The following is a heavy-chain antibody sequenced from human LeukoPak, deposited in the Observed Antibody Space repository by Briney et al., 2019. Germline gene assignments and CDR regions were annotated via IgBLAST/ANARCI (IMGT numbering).Heavy chain of an antibody. J-gene: IGHJ3*02. D-gene: IGHD3-22*01. V-gene: IGHV1-46*01. Sequence: GASVKVSCKASGYTFTSYYMHWVRQAPGQGLEWMGIINPSGDNTWYARKFQGRVTMTRDMATSTDYMEVSSLRSDDTAVYYCARDLRDDSSGYSLGAFDIWGQGTMVTVSS. CDR2: INPSGDNT. CDR3: ARDLRDDSSGYSLGAFDI. CDR1: GYTFTSYY.